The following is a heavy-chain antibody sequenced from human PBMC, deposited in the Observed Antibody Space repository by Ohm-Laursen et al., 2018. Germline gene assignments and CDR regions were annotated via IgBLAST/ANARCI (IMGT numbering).Heavy chain of an antibody. CDR2: IKQDGSEK. CDR3: ARDLVAGCFDY. J-gene: IGHJ4*02. D-gene: IGHD6-19*01. Sequence: GSLRLSCAASGFTFSSHWMRWVRQAPGKGLEWVANIKQDGSEKDSVDSVKGRFTISRDNAKNSLYLQMNSRRVEDTAVYYCARDLVAGCFDYWGQGTLVTVSS. CDR1: GFTFSSHW. V-gene: IGHV3-7*01.